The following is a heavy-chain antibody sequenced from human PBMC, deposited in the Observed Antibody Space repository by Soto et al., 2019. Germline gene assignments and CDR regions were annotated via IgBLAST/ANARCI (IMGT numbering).Heavy chain of an antibody. CDR1: GFTFSSYA. J-gene: IGHJ6*01. V-gene: IGHV3-23*01. Sequence: PGGSLRLPCAASGFTFSSYAMSWVRHAPAKGLEWVSAISGSGGSTYYADSVKGRFTISRDNSKNSLYLHMNSLRAEDTPVYYCAKVDWGGSFYYYYGMDVCGQGTTVTVSS. CDR3: AKVDWGGSFYYYYGMDV. D-gene: IGHD7-27*01. CDR2: ISGSGGST.